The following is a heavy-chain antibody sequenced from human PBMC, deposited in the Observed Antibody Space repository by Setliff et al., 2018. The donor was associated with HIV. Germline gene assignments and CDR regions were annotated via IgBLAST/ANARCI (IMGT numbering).Heavy chain of an antibody. J-gene: IGHJ6*03. V-gene: IGHV4-59*01. CDR2: IYYIGNT. Sequence: PSETLSLTCTVSGGSISGYYWSWIRQPPGKGLEWIGYIYYIGNTNYNPSLKGRVTISVDTSKNQFSLKLSSVTAADTAVYYCARVGVDVVRHYYYYMDVWGKGTTVTAP. CDR3: ARVGVDVVRHYYYYMDV. D-gene: IGHD3-10*01. CDR1: GGSISGYY.